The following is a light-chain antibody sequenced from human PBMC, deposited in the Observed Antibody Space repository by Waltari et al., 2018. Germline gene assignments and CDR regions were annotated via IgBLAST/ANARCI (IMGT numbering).Light chain of an antibody. V-gene: IGLV1-51*02. CDR3: GTWDSGLAVWM. Sequence: QSVLTQPPSLSAAPGQKVTISCSGTSPNVGGNDFFWYQQFPGRAPRLLIYDDNRRPSGIPDRFSGSKFATTASLAITGLQTGDEADYYCGTWDSGLAVWMFGGGTRLTVL. J-gene: IGLJ3*02. CDR2: DDN. CDR1: SPNVGGND.